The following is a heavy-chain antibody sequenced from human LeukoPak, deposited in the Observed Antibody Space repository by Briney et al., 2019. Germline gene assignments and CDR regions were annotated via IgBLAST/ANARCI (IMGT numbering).Heavy chain of an antibody. D-gene: IGHD3-3*01. J-gene: IGHJ4*02. CDR1: GGSISSSSYS. CDR2: IYYSGST. CDR3: ARHFSEIDFWSGQRGTHFDY. Sequence: SETLSLTCTVSGGSISSSSYSWSWIRQPPGKGLEWIGYIYYSGSTNYNPSLKSRVTISVDTSKNQFSLKLSSVTAADTAVYYCARHFSEIDFWSGQRGTHFDYWGQGTLVTVSS. V-gene: IGHV4-61*05.